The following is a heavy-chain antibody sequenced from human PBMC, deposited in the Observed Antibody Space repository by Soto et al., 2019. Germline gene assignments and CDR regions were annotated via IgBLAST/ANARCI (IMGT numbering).Heavy chain of an antibody. V-gene: IGHV3-66*01. CDR3: AGDSTDGDFVDAFDV. Sequence: ELQLVESGGGLVQPGGSLRLSCAASGFSVSINYVNWVRQAPGKGLEWVSVIYSGGTTHYADSVKGRFTISRDTSKNTLYLQMNSLRVADTAVCYCAGDSTDGDFVDAFDVWGQGTMVTVSS. J-gene: IGHJ3*01. D-gene: IGHD4-17*01. CDR1: GFSVSINY. CDR2: IYSGGTT.